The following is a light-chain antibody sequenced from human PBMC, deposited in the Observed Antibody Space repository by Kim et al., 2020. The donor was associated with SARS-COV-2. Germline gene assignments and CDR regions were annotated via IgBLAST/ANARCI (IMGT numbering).Light chain of an antibody. J-gene: IGKJ2*01. Sequence: EIVLTQSPGTLSLSPGERATLSCRASQSLYSSNLAWYQQTPGQAPRLLIYGASSRATGIPDRFRGSGSGTDFTLTISRLEPEDFAVYYCQQYGTSPPLTFGQGTKLEIK. CDR2: GAS. CDR3: QQYGTSPPLT. V-gene: IGKV3-20*01. CDR1: QSLYSSN.